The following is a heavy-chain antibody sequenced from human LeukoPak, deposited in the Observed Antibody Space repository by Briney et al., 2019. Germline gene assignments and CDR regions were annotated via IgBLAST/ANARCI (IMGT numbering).Heavy chain of an antibody. CDR2: IKQDGSEK. Sequence: GGSLRLSCAASGFTFSSYWMSWVRQAPGKGLEWVANIKQDGSEKYYVDSVKGRFTISRDNAKNSLYLQMNSLRAEGTAVYYCARGSGGKFFDYWGQGTLVTVSS. CDR3: ARGSGGKFFDY. V-gene: IGHV3-7*01. J-gene: IGHJ4*02. D-gene: IGHD6-19*01. CDR1: GFTFSSYW.